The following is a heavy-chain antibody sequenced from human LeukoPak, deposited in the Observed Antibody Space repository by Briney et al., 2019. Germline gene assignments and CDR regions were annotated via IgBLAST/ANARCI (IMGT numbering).Heavy chain of an antibody. J-gene: IGHJ3*01. CDR3: AHKRGGVSYYFRGTYDAFDV. CDR2: INPNSGDT. D-gene: IGHD1-26*01. V-gene: IGHV1-2*02. CDR1: GYTFTGYY. Sequence: GASVMVSCKASGYTFTGYYIHWVRQAPGQGLEWMGWINPNSGDTNYAQNFQGRVTMTRDTSITTAYMDLRRLRSDDTAVYYCAHKRGGVSYYFRGTYDAFDVWGQGTM.